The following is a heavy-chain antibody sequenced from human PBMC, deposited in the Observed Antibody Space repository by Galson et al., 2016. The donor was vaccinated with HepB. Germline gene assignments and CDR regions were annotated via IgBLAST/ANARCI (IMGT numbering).Heavy chain of an antibody. CDR3: ARDRHRKNEYNWFDP. D-gene: IGHD1-1*01. J-gene: IGHJ5*02. CDR2: IYYTGTT. Sequence: SETLSLTCTVSRGSISNYYWNWIRQPPGRGLEWIGYIYYTGTTNYNPSLGSRVTISVDTSRNQVSLRLNSVTAADTAIYYCARDRHRKNEYNWFDPWGQGTLVTVSS. V-gene: IGHV4-59*01. CDR1: RGSISNYY.